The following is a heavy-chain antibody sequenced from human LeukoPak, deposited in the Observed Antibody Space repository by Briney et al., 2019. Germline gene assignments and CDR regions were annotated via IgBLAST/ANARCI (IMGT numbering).Heavy chain of an antibody. CDR3: ARVGYCSGGSCYSYVGYGMDV. Sequence: GGSLRLSCAASGFTFSSYSMNWVRQAPGKGLEWVSSISSSSYIYYADSVKGRFTISRDNAKNSLYLQMNSLRAEDTAVYYCARVGYCSGGSCYSYVGYGMDVWGQGTTVTVSS. D-gene: IGHD2-15*01. CDR2: ISSSSYI. CDR1: GFTFSSYS. V-gene: IGHV3-21*01. J-gene: IGHJ6*02.